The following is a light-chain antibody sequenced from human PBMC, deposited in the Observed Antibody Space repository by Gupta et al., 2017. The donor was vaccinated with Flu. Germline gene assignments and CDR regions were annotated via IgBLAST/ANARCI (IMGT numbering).Light chain of an antibody. CDR1: QSIAGY. Sequence: EIVLTQSPVALSLSPGERTTLPCRASQSIAGYLAWYQQRPGQAPKLLIYDTSIRASGIPARFSGSGSETDFTLTISSLEPEDFAVYYCQQRSDWPPGASFGGGTKVEIK. CDR3: QQRSDWPPGAS. J-gene: IGKJ4*01. CDR2: DTS. V-gene: IGKV3-11*01.